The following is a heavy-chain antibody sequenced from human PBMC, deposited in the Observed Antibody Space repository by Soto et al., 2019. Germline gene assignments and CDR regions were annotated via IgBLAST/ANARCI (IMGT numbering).Heavy chain of an antibody. D-gene: IGHD4-17*01. J-gene: IGHJ4*02. CDR2: FSAGGRA. CDR1: GFSFSNYA. V-gene: IGHV3-23*01. CDR3: AKESMPEHYGDTLFDY. Sequence: QLLESGGGFVQPGGSLRLSCEASGFSFSNYALSWVRQGPGKGLEWVATFSAGGRAYYAASVRGRFTVAKDTSKNTLHLQASSRRGDDTAVYYCAKESMPEHYGDTLFDYWGQGARVIVSS.